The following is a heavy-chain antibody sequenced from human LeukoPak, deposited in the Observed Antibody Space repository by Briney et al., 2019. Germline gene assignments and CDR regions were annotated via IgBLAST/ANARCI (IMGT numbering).Heavy chain of an antibody. D-gene: IGHD2-15*01. Sequence: GGSLRLSCVASGFTFSNYAMSWVRQAPGKVLELVSGIYGSDDKTVYGAAVKGRFTISRDNSKSTLYLQMTSLRADDTAVYYCAKTQGYYDAWGQGALVTVSS. CDR2: IYGSDDKT. CDR1: GFTFSNYA. V-gene: IGHV3-23*01. CDR3: AKTQGYYDA. J-gene: IGHJ5*02.